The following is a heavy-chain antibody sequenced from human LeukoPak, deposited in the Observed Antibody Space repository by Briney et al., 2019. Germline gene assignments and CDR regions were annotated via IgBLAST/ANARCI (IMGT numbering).Heavy chain of an antibody. Sequence: SETLSLTCTVSGGSVSSGSYYWSWIRQPPGKGLEWIGYIYYSGSTYYNPSLKSRVTISVDTSKNQFSLKLSSVTAADTAVYYCASCGYSYGDDYYYYYMDVWGKGTTVTVSS. D-gene: IGHD5-18*01. V-gene: IGHV4-30-4*07. CDR2: IYYSGST. J-gene: IGHJ6*03. CDR3: ASCGYSYGDDYYYYYMDV. CDR1: GGSVSSGSYY.